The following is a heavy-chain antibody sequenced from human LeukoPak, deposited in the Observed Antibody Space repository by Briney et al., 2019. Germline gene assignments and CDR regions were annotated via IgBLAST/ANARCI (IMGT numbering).Heavy chain of an antibody. CDR3: ARDGLSIAVAGHFDY. D-gene: IGHD6-19*01. Sequence: GGSLRLSGAASGFTFSSYAMHWVRQAPGKGLEWVAVISYDGSNKYYADSVKGRFTISRDNSKNTLYLQMNSLRAEDTAVYYCARDGLSIAVAGHFDYWGQGTLVTVSS. J-gene: IGHJ4*02. CDR1: GFTFSSYA. V-gene: IGHV3-30-3*01. CDR2: ISYDGSNK.